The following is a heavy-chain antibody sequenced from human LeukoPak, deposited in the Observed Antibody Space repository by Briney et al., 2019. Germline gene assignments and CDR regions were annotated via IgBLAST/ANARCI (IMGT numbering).Heavy chain of an antibody. Sequence: GGSLRLSCAASGFIFSSYAMHWVRQAPGKGLEWVAVISYDGSNKYYADSVKGRFTISRDNSKNTLYLQMNSLRAEDTAVYYCARDRTTALDYWGQGTLVTVSS. CDR3: ARDRTTALDY. CDR1: GFIFSSYA. J-gene: IGHJ4*02. V-gene: IGHV3-30-3*01. D-gene: IGHD1-7*01. CDR2: ISYDGSNK.